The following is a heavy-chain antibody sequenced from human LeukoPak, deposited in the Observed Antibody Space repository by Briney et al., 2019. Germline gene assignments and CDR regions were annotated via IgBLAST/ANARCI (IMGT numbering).Heavy chain of an antibody. CDR2: IYHSGST. CDR1: GGSISSGGYY. V-gene: IGHV4-30-2*01. Sequence: SQTLSLTCTASGGSISSGGYYWSWIRQPPGKGLECIGYIYHSGSTYYNPSLKSRVTILVDRSKNQFSLKLSSVTEADTAVYYCARREPSVTYFDNWGQGTLVTVSS. D-gene: IGHD1-26*01. J-gene: IGHJ4*02. CDR3: ARREPSVTYFDN.